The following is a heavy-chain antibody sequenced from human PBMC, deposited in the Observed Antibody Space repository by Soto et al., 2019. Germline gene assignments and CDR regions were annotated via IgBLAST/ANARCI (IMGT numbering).Heavy chain of an antibody. CDR2: ISYDGSIK. CDR1: GITFSNFG. V-gene: IGHV3-30*18. CDR3: AKGSRPNPYYYYAMDV. J-gene: IGHJ6*02. Sequence: LRLSCAASGITFSNFGMHWVRQAPGKGLEWVAFISYDGSIKYDADSVKGRFTISRDNSKNTLYLQVNSLRAEDTALYFCAKGSRPNPYYYYAMDVWGPGTTVTVSS.